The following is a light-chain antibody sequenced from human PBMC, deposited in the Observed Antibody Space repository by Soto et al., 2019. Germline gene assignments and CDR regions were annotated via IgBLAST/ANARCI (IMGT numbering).Light chain of an antibody. Sequence: DIVMTQSPLSLPVTLGQPASISCRSSQSLVYSDGNTYLSWYHHRPGHSPRRLIYTVSTRDSGGRDRFSGGGSGTDFTLKLSRVEAEDVGVYFCMQATHWPYTLGQGTKLEIK. V-gene: IGKV2-30*01. CDR1: QSLVYSDGNTY. J-gene: IGKJ2*01. CDR3: MQATHWPYT. CDR2: TVS.